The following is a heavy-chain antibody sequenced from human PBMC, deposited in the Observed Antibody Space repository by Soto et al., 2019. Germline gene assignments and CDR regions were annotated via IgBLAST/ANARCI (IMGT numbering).Heavy chain of an antibody. CDR2: ISSSSSYI. Sequence: GESLKISCAASGFTLSSYSMNWVRQAPGKGLEWVSSISSSSSYIYYADSVKGRFTISRDNAKNSLYLQMNSLRAEDTAVYYCASWVNDYGDYGSFYYYYMDVWGKGTTVTVSS. CDR1: GFTLSSYS. D-gene: IGHD4-17*01. J-gene: IGHJ6*03. V-gene: IGHV3-21*01. CDR3: ASWVNDYGDYGSFYYYYMDV.